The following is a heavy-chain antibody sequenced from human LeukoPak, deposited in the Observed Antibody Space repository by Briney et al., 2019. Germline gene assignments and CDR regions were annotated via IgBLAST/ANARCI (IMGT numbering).Heavy chain of an antibody. Sequence: SETLSLTCTVSGGSISNYYWSWIRQPPGKGLEWVGYIYYSGITNYSPSLKSRVTISVDMSKNQFSLKLSSVTAADTAVYYCARRDPNYALAWFDPWGQGTLVTVSS. J-gene: IGHJ5*02. CDR1: GGSISNYY. CDR2: IYYSGIT. CDR3: ARRDPNYALAWFDP. V-gene: IGHV4-59*08. D-gene: IGHD3-3*01.